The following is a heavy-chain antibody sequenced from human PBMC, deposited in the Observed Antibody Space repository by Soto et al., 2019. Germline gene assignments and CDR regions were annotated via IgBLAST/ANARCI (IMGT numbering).Heavy chain of an antibody. V-gene: IGHV1-69*01. J-gene: IGHJ5*02. CDR1: GDTFSTYV. Sequence: QVQLVQSVAEVKKPGSSVKVSCKASGDTFSTYVISWVRQAPGQGLEWMGDILPMFDSPNYAQKFQGRVTITADESTSTAYVELNSLRSEDTAVYYCARLGHRSWFDPWGQGTLVTVSS. CDR3: ARLGHRSWFDP. CDR2: ILPMFDSP.